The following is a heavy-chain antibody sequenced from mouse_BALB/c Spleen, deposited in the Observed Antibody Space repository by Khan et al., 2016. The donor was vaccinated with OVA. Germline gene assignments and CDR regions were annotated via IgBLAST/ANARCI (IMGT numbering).Heavy chain of an antibody. J-gene: IGHJ2*01. CDR3: ARKNGSDFDY. Sequence: VQLQQSGPELVKPGASVKISCKASGYSFTGYFMNWVMQSHGKSLEWIGRINPHIGETFYNQKFKGKATLTVDESSSKVHMELRSLASEDSAVYYCARKNGSDFDYWGQGTTLTVSS. V-gene: IGHV1-20*02. CDR1: GYSFTGYF. CDR2: INPHIGET. D-gene: IGHD1-1*01.